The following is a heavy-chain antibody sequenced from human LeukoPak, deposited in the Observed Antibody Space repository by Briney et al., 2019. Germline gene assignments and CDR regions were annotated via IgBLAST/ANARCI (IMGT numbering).Heavy chain of an antibody. CDR1: GGTFSSYA. CDR2: IIPIFGTA. D-gene: IGHD4-11*01. V-gene: IGHV1-69*06. Sequence: GASVKVSCKASGGTFSSYAISWVRQAPGQGLEWMGGIIPIFGTANYAQKFQGRVTITADKSTSTAYMELSSLRSEDTAVYYCARVGHDYSNYVFSPEIDYWGQGTLVTVSS. CDR3: ARVGHDYSNYVFSPEIDY. J-gene: IGHJ4*02.